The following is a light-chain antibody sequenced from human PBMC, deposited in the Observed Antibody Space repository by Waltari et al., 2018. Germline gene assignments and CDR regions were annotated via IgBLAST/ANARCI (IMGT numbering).Light chain of an antibody. CDR1: QSVSTW. V-gene: IGKV1-5*03. J-gene: IGKJ1*01. Sequence: DIQMTQSPSTLSAFVGDRVTITCRASQSVSTWLAWFQQKPGKATKLVVYKASTLESGVPSRFSGRGSGTEFTLTISSLQPDDFATYYCQQYNSLSPWTFGQVTKVEIK. CDR3: QQYNSLSPWT. CDR2: KAS.